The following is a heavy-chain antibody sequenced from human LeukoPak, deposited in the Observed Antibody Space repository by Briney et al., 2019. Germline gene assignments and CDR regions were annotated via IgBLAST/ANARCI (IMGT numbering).Heavy chain of an antibody. J-gene: IGHJ4*02. D-gene: IGHD3-3*01. CDR3: ARDQYDTWSRRGNFDS. CDR1: GFTFSSSS. CDR2: ISGSSSYI. V-gene: IGHV3-21*04. Sequence: GGSLRLSCAASGFTFSSSSMNWVRQAPGKGLEWVSSISGSSSYIYYVDSVKGRFTISRDNAENSLYLQMNSLRVEDTAVFYCARDQYDTWSRRGNFDSWGQGTLVIVSS.